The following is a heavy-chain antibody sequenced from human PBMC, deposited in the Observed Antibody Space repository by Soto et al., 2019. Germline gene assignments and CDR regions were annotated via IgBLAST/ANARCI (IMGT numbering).Heavy chain of an antibody. CDR1: GFAFNNFS. V-gene: IGHV3-30-3*01. CDR3: ARSEYLALGSSASSEY. D-gene: IGHD3-10*01. J-gene: IGHJ4*02. Sequence: QVQLVESGGGVVQPGKSLRLSCSASGFAFNNFSMHWVRQAPGKGLEWVAVVSNDGTNKYYTDSVKGRFTISRDNYEKSIYMQMNSLSTEDSAVYYCARSEYLALGSSASSEYWGQGTVVTVSS. CDR2: VSNDGTNK.